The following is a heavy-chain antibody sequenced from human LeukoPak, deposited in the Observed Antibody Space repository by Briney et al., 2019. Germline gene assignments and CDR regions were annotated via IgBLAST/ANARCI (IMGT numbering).Heavy chain of an antibody. Sequence: SETLSLTCAVSGYSISSGYYWGWIRQPPGKGLEWIGRIYHSGSTYYNPSLKSRVTISVDTSKNQFSLELSSVTAADTAVYYCARPIGYSYGYGYWGQGTLVTVSS. V-gene: IGHV4-38-2*01. J-gene: IGHJ4*02. CDR3: ARPIGYSYGYGY. D-gene: IGHD5-18*01. CDR1: GYSISSGYY. CDR2: IYHSGST.